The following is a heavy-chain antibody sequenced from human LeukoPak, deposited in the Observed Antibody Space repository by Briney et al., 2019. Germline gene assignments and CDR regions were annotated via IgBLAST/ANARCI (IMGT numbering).Heavy chain of an antibody. V-gene: IGHV3-23*01. CDR3: AKEYTGTFSPFPSYFDN. J-gene: IGHJ4*02. CDR1: GFTFSSYG. D-gene: IGHD1-26*01. Sequence: GGSLRLACAASGFTFSSYGMSWVRQAPGKGLEWVSAISGSGGSTYYADSVKGRFTISRDNSKNTLYLQMNSLRAEDTAIYYCAKEYTGTFSPFPSYFDNWGQGTLVTVSS. CDR2: ISGSGGST.